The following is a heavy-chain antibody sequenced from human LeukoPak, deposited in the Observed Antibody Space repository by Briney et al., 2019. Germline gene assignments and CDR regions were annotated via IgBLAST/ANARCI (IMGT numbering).Heavy chain of an antibody. CDR3: ARQKGSGYNWFDH. V-gene: IGHV3-64*02. Sequence: PGGSLTLSCAVSGFTFSGYSMQWVRQAPGGGLEDVAYSTGSGDGTEYADSVKGRFIISRDNSKTTLFLQMGSLRAEDMAVYYCARQKGSGYNWFDHWGQGTLVTVSS. D-gene: IGHD3-10*01. CDR2: STGSGDGT. CDR1: GFTFSGYS. J-gene: IGHJ5*02.